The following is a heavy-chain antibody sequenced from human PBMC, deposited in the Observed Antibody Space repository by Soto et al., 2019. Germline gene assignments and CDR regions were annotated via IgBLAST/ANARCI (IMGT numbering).Heavy chain of an antibody. D-gene: IGHD2-15*01. J-gene: IGHJ4*02. CDR2: IYWDDDK. CDR3: AHLEVGYCSGGSCYVFDY. Sequence: GLDLEWLALIYWDDDKRYSPSLKSRLTITKDTSKNQVVLTMTNMDPVDTATYYCAHLEVGYCSGGSCYVFDYWGQGTLVTVSS. V-gene: IGHV2-5*02.